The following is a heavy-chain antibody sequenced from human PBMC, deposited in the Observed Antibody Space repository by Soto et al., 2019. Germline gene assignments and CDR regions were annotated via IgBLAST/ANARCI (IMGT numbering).Heavy chain of an antibody. CDR2: IYYSGST. J-gene: IGHJ6*02. Sequence: SETLSLTCTVSGGSISSGSYYWGWIRQPPGKGLEWIGSIYYSGSTYYNPSLKSRVTISVDTSKNQFSLKLSSVTAADTAVYYCARYCSSTSCYNGYYYGMDVWGQGTTVTVSS. CDR3: ARYCSSTSCYNGYYYGMDV. V-gene: IGHV4-39*01. CDR1: GGSISSGSYY. D-gene: IGHD2-2*02.